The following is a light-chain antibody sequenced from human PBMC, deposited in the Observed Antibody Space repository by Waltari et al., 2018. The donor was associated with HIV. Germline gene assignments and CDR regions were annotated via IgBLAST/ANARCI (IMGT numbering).Light chain of an antibody. V-gene: IGLV1-51*01. CDR1: TCNIANNP. Sequence: QSVLTQPPAVSAAPRQMLTISCSGATCNIANNPVSWYHQLPRTALKLLIYKNKKRPSGIPNRFSGSMAGTSATLSITGLQPADEADYYCGTWDSSLSVVVFGGGTKLTVL. J-gene: IGLJ2*01. CDR2: KNK. CDR3: GTWDSSLSVVV.